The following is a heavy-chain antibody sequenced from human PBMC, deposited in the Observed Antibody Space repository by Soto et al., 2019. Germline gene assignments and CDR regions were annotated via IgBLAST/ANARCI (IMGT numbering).Heavy chain of an antibody. CDR3: ARGGSTTTYCGMEV. D-gene: IGHD4-17*01. J-gene: IGHJ6*02. CDR1: GGTFSSYA. Sequence: SVKVSCKASGGTFSSYAISWVRQAPGQGLEWMGGIIPIFGTANYAQKFQGRVTITADESTSIAYMELSSLRSEDTAVYYCARGGSTTTYCGMEVWCQGTAVTGSS. CDR2: IIPIFGTA. V-gene: IGHV1-69*13.